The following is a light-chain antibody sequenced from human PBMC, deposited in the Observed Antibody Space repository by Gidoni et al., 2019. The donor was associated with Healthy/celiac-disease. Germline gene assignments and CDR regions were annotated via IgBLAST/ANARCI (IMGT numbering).Light chain of an antibody. J-gene: IGKJ1*01. Sequence: DIQLTHSPSSLSASVGDRVTITCRASQSISSYLNWYQQKPGKARKLLIYAASSLQRGVPSRFSGSGSGTDVTLTISRLQTEEVATYYGQQSYSTPRTFGQGTKVEIK. CDR3: QQSYSTPRT. CDR2: AAS. V-gene: IGKV1-39*01. CDR1: QSISSY.